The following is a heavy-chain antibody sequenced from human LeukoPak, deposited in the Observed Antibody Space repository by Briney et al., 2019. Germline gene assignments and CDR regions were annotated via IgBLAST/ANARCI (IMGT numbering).Heavy chain of an antibody. Sequence: ASVKVSCKSSGYTFTGYYMHWVRQAPGQGLEWMGWINPNSGGTNYAQKFQGRVTMTRDTSISTAYMELSRLRSDDTAVYYCARDRVRGVMGPDYWGQGTLVTVSS. J-gene: IGHJ4*02. CDR1: GYTFTGYY. CDR3: ARDRVRGVMGPDY. D-gene: IGHD3-10*01. V-gene: IGHV1-2*02. CDR2: INPNSGGT.